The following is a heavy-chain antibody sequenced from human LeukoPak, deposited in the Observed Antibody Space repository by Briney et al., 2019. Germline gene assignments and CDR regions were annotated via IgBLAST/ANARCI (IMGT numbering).Heavy chain of an antibody. CDR3: STDYDFWSGYHAFDI. Sequence: PGRSLRLSCAASGFTVSNAWMSWVRQAPGKGREWVGRIKTKTDGGTTDYAAPVKGRFTISRDDSKNTLFLQMNSLKTEDTAVYYCSTDYDFWSGYHAFDIWGQGTMVTVSS. CDR2: IKTKTDGGTT. V-gene: IGHV3-15*01. J-gene: IGHJ3*02. D-gene: IGHD3-3*01. CDR1: GFTVSNAW.